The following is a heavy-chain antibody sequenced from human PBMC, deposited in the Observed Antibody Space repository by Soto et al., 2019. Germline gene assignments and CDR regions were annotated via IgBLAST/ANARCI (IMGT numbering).Heavy chain of an antibody. V-gene: IGHV1-46*03. D-gene: IGHD4-17*01. CDR1: GYTFINYY. Sequence: QVQLVQSGAEVKKPGASLSISCKASGYTFINYYMHWVRQVPGQGLEWMGTIDPSGDSSTTYAQNFQGRVTITRDTSTSTVYMELTSLRSEDTAVYYYARDLPSTSYGLDVWGQGTTVTVSS. CDR3: ARDLPSTSYGLDV. CDR2: IDPSGDSST. J-gene: IGHJ6*02.